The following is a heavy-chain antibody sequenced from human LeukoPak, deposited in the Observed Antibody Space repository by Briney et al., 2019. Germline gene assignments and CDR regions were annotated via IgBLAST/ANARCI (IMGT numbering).Heavy chain of an antibody. J-gene: IGHJ6*02. D-gene: IGHD6-13*01. CDR3: ARGNSSSWPWYYYYGMDV. V-gene: IGHV1-69*13. Sequence: ASVNVSCKASGGTFSSYAISWVRQAPGQGLEWMGGIIPIFGTANYARKFQGRVTITADESTSTAYMELSSLRSEDTAVYYCARGNSSSWPWYYYYGMDVWGQGTTVTVSS. CDR2: IIPIFGTA. CDR1: GGTFSSYA.